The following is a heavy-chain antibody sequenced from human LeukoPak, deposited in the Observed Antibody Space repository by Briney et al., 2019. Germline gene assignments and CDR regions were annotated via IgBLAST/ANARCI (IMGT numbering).Heavy chain of an antibody. CDR1: GGTFSSYA. V-gene: IGHV1-69*04. J-gene: IGHJ3*02. CDR3: VGSSGAFDI. D-gene: IGHD1-26*01. Sequence: GASVKVSCKASGGTFSSYAISWVRQAPGQGLEWMGRIIPILGIANYARKFQGRVTMTTDTSTSTAYMELRSLRSDDTAVYYCVGSSGAFDIWGQGTMVTVSA. CDR2: IIPILGIA.